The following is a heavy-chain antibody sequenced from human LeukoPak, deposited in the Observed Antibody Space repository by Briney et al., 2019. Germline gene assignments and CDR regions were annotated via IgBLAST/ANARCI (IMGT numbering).Heavy chain of an antibody. CDR1: GFTFSSSW. V-gene: IGHV3-7*04. J-gene: IGHJ4*02. CDR2: INQDGSGK. CDR3: VRGVDY. Sequence: GGSLRLSCAASGFTFSSSWMSWVRQAPGKGLEWVANINQDGSGKYFLDSLRGRFTISRDNAKNSLYLQVNSLRAEDTAVYYCVRGVDYWGQGILVTVSS.